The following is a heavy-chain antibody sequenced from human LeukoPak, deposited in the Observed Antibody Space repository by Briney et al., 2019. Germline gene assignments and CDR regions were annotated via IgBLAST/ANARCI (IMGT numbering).Heavy chain of an antibody. CDR2: ISSDETYT. CDR3: ARLGPASSGWPESFDY. V-gene: IGHV3-74*01. CDR1: GFTFSSHL. Sequence: GGSLRLSCAASGFTFSSHLMHWVRQAPGKGLVWVSRISSDETYTNYADSVRGRFTISRDNAKNTLYLQMNSLRAEDTAVYYCARLGPASSGWPESFDYWGQGTLVTVSS. J-gene: IGHJ4*02. D-gene: IGHD6-19*01.